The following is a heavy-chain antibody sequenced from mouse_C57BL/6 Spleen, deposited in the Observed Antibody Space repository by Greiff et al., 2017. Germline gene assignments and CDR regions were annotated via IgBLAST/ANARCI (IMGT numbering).Heavy chain of an antibody. CDR1: GYTFTSYG. CDR3: ARRDYGSSMDY. D-gene: IGHD1-1*01. Sequence: QVQLKQSGAELARPGASVKLSCKASGYTFTSYGISWVKQRTGQGLEWIGEIYPRSGNTYYNEKFKGKATLTADKSSSTAYMELRSRTSEDSAVYYCARRDYGSSMDYWGQGTSVTVSS. CDR2: IYPRSGNT. V-gene: IGHV1-81*01. J-gene: IGHJ4*01.